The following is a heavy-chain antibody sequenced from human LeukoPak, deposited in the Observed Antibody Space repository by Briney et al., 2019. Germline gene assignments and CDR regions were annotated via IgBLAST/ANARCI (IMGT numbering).Heavy chain of an antibody. Sequence: PSETLSLTCLVSGASISKNNYYWGWIRQSPGRGLEWIGSIYPSGITYYNPSLRSRVTVSVDTSENQFSLKLTSMTASDTAVYYCARLGWLYGSGSMNWFDPWGQGTLVTVSS. D-gene: IGHD3-10*01. J-gene: IGHJ5*02. CDR1: GASISKNNYY. CDR3: ARLGWLYGSGSMNWFDP. V-gene: IGHV4-39*01. CDR2: IYPSGIT.